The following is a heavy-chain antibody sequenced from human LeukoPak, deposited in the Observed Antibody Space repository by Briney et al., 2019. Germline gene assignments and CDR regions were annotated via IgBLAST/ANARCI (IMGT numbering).Heavy chain of an antibody. CDR2: ISYDGSNK. CDR1: GFTFSSYG. D-gene: IGHD3-10*01. Sequence: GGSLRLSCAASGFTFSSYGMHWVRQTPGKGLERVAVISYDGSNKYYADSVKGRFTISRDNSKNTLYLQMNSLRAEDTAVYYCAKLRGQLLWFGDPLLYYGMDVWGKGTTVTVSS. V-gene: IGHV3-30*18. CDR3: AKLRGQLLWFGDPLLYYGMDV. J-gene: IGHJ6*04.